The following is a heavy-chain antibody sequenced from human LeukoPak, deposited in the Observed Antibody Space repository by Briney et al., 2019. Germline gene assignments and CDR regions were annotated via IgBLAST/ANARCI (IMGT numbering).Heavy chain of an antibody. CDR3: TKSDRGWYGSIDY. CDR2: ISWNSGSI. J-gene: IGHJ4*02. V-gene: IGHV3-9*01. D-gene: IGHD6-19*01. Sequence: GRSLRLSCAASGFTFDDYAMHWVRHAPGKGLEWASGISWNSGSIGYADSVKGRFTISRDNAKNSLYLQMDSLRTEDTALYYCTKSDRGWYGSIDYWGQGTLVTVAS. CDR1: GFTFDDYA.